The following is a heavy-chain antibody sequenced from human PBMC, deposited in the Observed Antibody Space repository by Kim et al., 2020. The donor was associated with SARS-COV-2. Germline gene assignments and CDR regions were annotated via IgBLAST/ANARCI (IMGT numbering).Heavy chain of an antibody. D-gene: IGHD2-21*02. CDR3: ARVSDCGGDCYSEYFQH. V-gene: IGHV3-11*06. J-gene: IGHJ1*01. Sequence: KGRFTISRDNAKNSLYLQMNSLRAEETAVYYCARVSDCGGDCYSEYFQHWGQGTLVTVSS.